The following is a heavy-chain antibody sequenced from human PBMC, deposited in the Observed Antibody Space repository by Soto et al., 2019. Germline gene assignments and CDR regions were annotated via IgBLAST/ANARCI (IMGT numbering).Heavy chain of an antibody. CDR1: VGSSSSSNW. V-gene: IGHV4-4*02. J-gene: IGHJ6*02. CDR2: IYHSGST. Sequence: SETLSLTCAVSVGSSSSSNWWSCVRQPPGKGLEWIGEIYHSGSTNYNPSLKSRVTISVDKSKNQFSLKLSSVTAADTAVYYCARGPEDYGMDVWGQGTTVTVSS. CDR3: ARGPEDYGMDV.